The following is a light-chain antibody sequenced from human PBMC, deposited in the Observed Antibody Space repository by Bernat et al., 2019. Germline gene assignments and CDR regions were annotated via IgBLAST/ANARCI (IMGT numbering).Light chain of an antibody. Sequence: DIQMTQSPSSLSASVGDRVTITCRASQSISSYLNWYQQKPGKAPKLLIYAATSLQSGVPSRFSGSGSGTDFTLTISSLQPEAFATYYCQQSYSTPPITFGQWTRLEI. V-gene: IGKV1-39*01. CDR1: QSISSY. CDR2: AAT. J-gene: IGKJ5*01. CDR3: QQSYSTPPIT.